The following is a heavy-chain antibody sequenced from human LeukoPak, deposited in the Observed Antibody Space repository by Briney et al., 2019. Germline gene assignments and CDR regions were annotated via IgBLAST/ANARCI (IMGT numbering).Heavy chain of an antibody. CDR3: TRESGYCTGPSCDRPEDY. Sequence: GGSLRLSCAASGFTLSSHWMHWVRQAPGKGLVWVSRINTDGSSTTYADSVKGRFTISRDNAKNTLYLQMNSLGAEDMAVYYCTRESGYCTGPSCDRPEDYWGQGILVTVSS. CDR2: INTDGSST. D-gene: IGHD2-2*01. J-gene: IGHJ4*02. V-gene: IGHV3-74*01. CDR1: GFTLSSHW.